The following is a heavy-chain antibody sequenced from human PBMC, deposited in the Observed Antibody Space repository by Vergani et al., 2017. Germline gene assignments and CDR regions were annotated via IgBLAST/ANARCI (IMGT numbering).Heavy chain of an antibody. CDR3: ARVRFRSYYFDY. CDR1: GFTFSSYG. D-gene: IGHD2-21*01. CDR2: IRYDGSNK. V-gene: IGHV3-30*02. Sequence: QVQLVESGGGVVQPGGSLRLSCAASGFTFSSYGMHWVRQAPGKGLEWVAFIRYDGSNKYYADSVKGRFTISRDNSKNTLYLQMNSLRAEDTAVYYCARVRFRSYYFDYWGQGTLVTVSS. J-gene: IGHJ4*02.